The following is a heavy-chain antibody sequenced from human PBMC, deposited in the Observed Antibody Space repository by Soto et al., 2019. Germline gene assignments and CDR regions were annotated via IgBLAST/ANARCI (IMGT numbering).Heavy chain of an antibody. J-gene: IGHJ5*02. D-gene: IGHD3-3*01. Sequence: GGSLRLSCAASGFTFSSYSMNWVRQAPGKGLEWVSYISSSSSTIYYADSVKGRFTISRDNAKNSLYLQMNSLRAEDTAVYYCARLYYDFWSGYYAYNWFDPWGQGTLVTVSS. V-gene: IGHV3-48*01. CDR3: ARLYYDFWSGYYAYNWFDP. CDR2: ISSSSSTI. CDR1: GFTFSSYS.